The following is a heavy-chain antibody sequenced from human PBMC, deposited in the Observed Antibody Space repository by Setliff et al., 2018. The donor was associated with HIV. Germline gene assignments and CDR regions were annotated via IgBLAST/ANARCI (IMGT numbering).Heavy chain of an antibody. D-gene: IGHD6-13*01. J-gene: IGHJ3*02. V-gene: IGHV3-9*03. Sequence: GGSLRLSCAASGFTFDDYAMHWVRQAPGKGLEWVSGISSNSGSIGYADSVKGRFTISRDNAKNSLYLQMNSLRAEDMALYYCAKEYSSSWRDAFDIWGQGTMVTVSS. CDR2: ISSNSGSI. CDR3: AKEYSSSWRDAFDI. CDR1: GFTFDDYA.